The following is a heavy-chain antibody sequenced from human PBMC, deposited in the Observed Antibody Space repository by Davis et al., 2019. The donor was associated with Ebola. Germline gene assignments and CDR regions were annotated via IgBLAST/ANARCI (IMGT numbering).Heavy chain of an antibody. D-gene: IGHD7-27*01. J-gene: IGHJ4*02. CDR2: IKQDGSEK. CDR1: GFTFSSYW. V-gene: IGHV3-7*01. Sequence: GGSLRLSCAASGFTFSSYWMSWVRQAPGKGLEWVANIKQDGSEKYYVDSVKGRFTISRDNAKNSLYLQMNSLRAEDTAVYYCAKDPSTYDWGRDYWGQGTLVTVSS. CDR3: AKDPSTYDWGRDY.